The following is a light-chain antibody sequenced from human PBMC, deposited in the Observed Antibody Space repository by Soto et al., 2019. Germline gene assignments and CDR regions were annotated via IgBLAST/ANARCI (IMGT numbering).Light chain of an antibody. V-gene: IGLV2-14*01. J-gene: IGLJ1*01. CDR3: SSLTTRFTDV. CDR1: SSDVGAYNY. CDR2: EVS. Sequence: QSVLTQPASVSGSPGQSVAISCSGTSSDVGAYNYVSWYQQHPGKAPKLLLSEVSNRPSGVSDRFFGSKSGNTASLTISGLQAEDEADYYCSSLTTRFTDVFGTGTKVTVL.